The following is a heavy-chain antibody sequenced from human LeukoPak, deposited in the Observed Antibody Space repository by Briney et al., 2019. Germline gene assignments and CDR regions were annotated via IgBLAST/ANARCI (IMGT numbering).Heavy chain of an antibody. CDR3: ARETAAGRYYFDY. J-gene: IGHJ4*02. V-gene: IGHV3-30*03. Sequence: PGRSLRLSCAASGFTFSSYGMHWVRQAPGKGLEWVAVISYDGSNKYYADSVKGRFTISRDNSKNTLYLQMNSLRAEDTAVYYCARETAAGRYYFDYWGQGTLVTVSS. D-gene: IGHD6-13*01. CDR2: ISYDGSNK. CDR1: GFTFSSYG.